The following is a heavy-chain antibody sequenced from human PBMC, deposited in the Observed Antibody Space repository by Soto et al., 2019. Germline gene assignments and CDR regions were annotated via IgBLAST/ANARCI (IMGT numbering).Heavy chain of an antibody. CDR1: GGSISSFFYS. J-gene: IGHJ4*02. CDR3: ARGNVVAIDY. CDR2: IYHSGST. D-gene: IGHD2-21*01. V-gene: IGHV4-30-2*01. Sequence: SDTLSLTCAVSGGSISSFFYSWSWIRQPPGKGLEWIGYIYHSGSTYYNPSLKSRVTISVDRSKNQFSLKLSSVTAADTAVYYCARGNVVAIDYWGQGTLVTVSS.